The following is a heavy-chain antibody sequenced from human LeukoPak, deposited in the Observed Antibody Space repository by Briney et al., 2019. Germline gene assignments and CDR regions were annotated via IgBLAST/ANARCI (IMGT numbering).Heavy chain of an antibody. CDR1: GYTFTSYG. D-gene: IGHD2-2*02. Sequence: ASVKVSCKASGYTFTSYGISWVRQAPGQGLEWMGWISAYNGNTNYAQKLQGRVTMTTDTSTSTAYMELRSLRSDDTAVYYCARDAVRDIVVVPAAIEWDYWGQGTLVTVSS. CDR3: ARDAVRDIVVVPAAIEWDY. CDR2: ISAYNGNT. V-gene: IGHV1-18*01. J-gene: IGHJ4*02.